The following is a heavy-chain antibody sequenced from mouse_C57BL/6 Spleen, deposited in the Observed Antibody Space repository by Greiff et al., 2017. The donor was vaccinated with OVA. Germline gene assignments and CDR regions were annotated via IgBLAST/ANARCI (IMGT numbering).Heavy chain of an antibody. CDR2: IWRGGST. Sequence: QVQLQQSGPGLVQPSQSLSITCTVSGFSLTSYGVHWVRQSPGKGLEWLGVIWRGGSTDYNAALMSRLSITKDNSKSQVFFKMNSLQADDTAIYYCAKDDHFDYWGQGTTLTVSS. CDR3: AKDDHFDY. V-gene: IGHV2-5*01. CDR1: GFSLTSYG. J-gene: IGHJ2*01.